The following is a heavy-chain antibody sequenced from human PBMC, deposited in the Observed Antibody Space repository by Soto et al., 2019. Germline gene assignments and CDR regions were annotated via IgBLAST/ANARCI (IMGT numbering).Heavy chain of an antibody. D-gene: IGHD3-3*01. J-gene: IGHJ6*03. V-gene: IGHV1-8*01. CDR1: GYTFTSYD. CDR3: ARVGRRPLDYDFWSGPTVGSDMDV. CDR2: MNPNSGNT. Sequence: QVQLVQSGAEVKKPGASVKVSCKASGYTFTSYDINWVRQATGQGLEWMGWMNPNSGNTGYAQKFQGRVTMTRNTSISTAYMELSSLRSEDTAVYYCARVGRRPLDYDFWSGPTVGSDMDVWGKGTTVTVSS.